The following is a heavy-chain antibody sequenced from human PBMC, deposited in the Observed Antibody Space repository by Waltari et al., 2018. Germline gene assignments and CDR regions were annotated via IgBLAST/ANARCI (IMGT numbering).Heavy chain of an antibody. CDR2: VYYDGYT. D-gene: IGHD4-4*01. Sequence: HLQLQESGPGLVKPSETLSLICTASDVPVSRPDYYWGWIRQPPGEGLAWIATVYYDGYTYYNPSLKSRVTISLDTSKNQFSLKLTSVTAADTAVYYCARGAGHYKPFDSWGQGTLVTVSS. CDR3: ARGAGHYKPFDS. J-gene: IGHJ4*02. V-gene: IGHV4-39*07. CDR1: DVPVSRPDYY.